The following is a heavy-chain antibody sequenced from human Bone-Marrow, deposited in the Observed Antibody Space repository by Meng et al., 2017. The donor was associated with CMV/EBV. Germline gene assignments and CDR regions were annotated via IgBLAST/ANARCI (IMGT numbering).Heavy chain of an antibody. CDR3: ARTNTYYYDSSGYSLYWFDP. J-gene: IGHJ5*02. CDR1: GGSISSYY. CDR2: IYYSGST. Sequence: SETLSLTCTVSGGSISSYYWSWIRQPPGKGLEWIGYIYYSGSTNYNPSLKSRVTISVDTSKNQFSLKLSSVTAADTAVYYCARTNTYYYDSSGYSLYWFDPWGQGTLVTVSS. V-gene: IGHV4-59*01. D-gene: IGHD3-22*01.